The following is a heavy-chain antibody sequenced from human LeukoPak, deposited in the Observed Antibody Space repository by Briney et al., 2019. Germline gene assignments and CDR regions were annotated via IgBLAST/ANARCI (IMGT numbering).Heavy chain of an antibody. J-gene: IGHJ6*03. D-gene: IGHD6-19*01. Sequence: GGSLRLSCAVSGFTFSSYSMNWVRQAPGKGLEWVSSISSSSSYIYYADSVKGRFTISRDNAKNSLYLQMNSLRAEDTAVYYCARHGSGWPYYMDVWGKGTTVTVSS. V-gene: IGHV3-21*01. CDR1: GFTFSSYS. CDR3: ARHGSGWPYYMDV. CDR2: ISSSSSYI.